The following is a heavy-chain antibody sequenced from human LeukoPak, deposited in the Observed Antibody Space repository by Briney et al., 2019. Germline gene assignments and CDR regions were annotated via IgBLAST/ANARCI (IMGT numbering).Heavy chain of an antibody. J-gene: IGHJ4*02. V-gene: IGHV3-21*05. D-gene: IGHD1-26*01. CDR3: ARDHKWAFDY. CDR2: IGLGSGFV. Sequence: GGSLRLSCAASAVPFSTYSMNWVRQAPGRGLEWISYIGLGSGFVSYSDSVKGRFTISRDTARNSVDLQMNSLRADDTAVYDCARDHKWAFDYWGQGTLVTVSS. CDR1: AVPFSTYS.